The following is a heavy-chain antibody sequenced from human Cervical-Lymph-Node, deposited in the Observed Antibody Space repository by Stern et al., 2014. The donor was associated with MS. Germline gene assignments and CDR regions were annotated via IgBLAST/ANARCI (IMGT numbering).Heavy chain of an antibody. D-gene: IGHD1-20*01. CDR2: IYYSGST. J-gene: IGHJ6*02. V-gene: IGHV4-30-4*01. CDR1: GGPIISGDYY. CDR3: ARNNFDYYYGMDV. Sequence: QVQLQESGPGLVKPSQTLSLTCSVSGGPIISGDYYWSWIRQPPGKGLEWIGYIYYSGSTYYNPSLKSRLTISVDTSKKQFSLKLSSVTAADTAMYYCARNNFDYYYGMDVWGQGTAVTVSS.